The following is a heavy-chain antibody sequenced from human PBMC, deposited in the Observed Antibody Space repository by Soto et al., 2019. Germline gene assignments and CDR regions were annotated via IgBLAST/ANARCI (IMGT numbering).Heavy chain of an antibody. CDR3: AREISGGGYNH. V-gene: IGHV4-59*01. CDR1: GGSIRSSY. D-gene: IGHD1-26*01. CDR2: IYYTGIT. Sequence: QVQLQESGPGLVKPSETLSLTCTVSGGSIRSSYWSWIRQPPGRGLEWIGYIYYTGITNYNPSLKSRVTIAIDTSKNQFSRKRTSVTAAETAVYYCAREISGGGYNHWGQGTLVTVSS. J-gene: IGHJ5*02.